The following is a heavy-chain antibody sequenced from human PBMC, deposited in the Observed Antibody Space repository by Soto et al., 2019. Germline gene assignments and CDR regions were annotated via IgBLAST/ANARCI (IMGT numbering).Heavy chain of an antibody. J-gene: IGHJ4*02. D-gene: IGHD5-12*01. CDR3: ARPERGYSGYDQIV. Sequence: GASVKLSCKASGGTFSSYASSWVRQAPGQGLEWMGGIIPIFGTANYAQKFQGRVTITADESTSTAYMELSSLRSEDTAVYYCARPERGYSGYDQIVWGQGTLVTVSS. V-gene: IGHV1-69*13. CDR2: IIPIFGTA. CDR1: GGTFSSYA.